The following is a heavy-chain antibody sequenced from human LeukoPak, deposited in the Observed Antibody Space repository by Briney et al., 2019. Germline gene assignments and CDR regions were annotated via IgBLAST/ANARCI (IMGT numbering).Heavy chain of an antibody. CDR3: AREGSTSHYGMDV. D-gene: IGHD2-2*01. Sequence: GGSLRLSCAASGFTFSSYSMNWVRQAPGKGLEWVSYISSSSTIYYADSVKGRFTISRDNAKNSLYLQMNSLRAEDTAVYYCAREGSTSHYGMDVWGQGTTVTVSS. J-gene: IGHJ6*02. CDR1: GFTFSSYS. CDR2: ISSSSTI. V-gene: IGHV3-48*04.